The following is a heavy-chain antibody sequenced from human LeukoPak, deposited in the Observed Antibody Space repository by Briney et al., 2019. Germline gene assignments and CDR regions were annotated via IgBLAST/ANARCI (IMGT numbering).Heavy chain of an antibody. D-gene: IGHD3-9*01. CDR3: ARDLRYFDWLSYFDY. CDR1: GGSFSGYY. Sequence: SETLSLTCAVYGGSFSGYYWSWIRQPPGKGLEWIGEINHSGSTNYNPSLKSRVTISVDTSKNQFSLKLSSVTAADTAVYYCARDLRYFDWLSYFDYWGQGTLVTVSS. V-gene: IGHV4-34*01. CDR2: INHSGST. J-gene: IGHJ4*02.